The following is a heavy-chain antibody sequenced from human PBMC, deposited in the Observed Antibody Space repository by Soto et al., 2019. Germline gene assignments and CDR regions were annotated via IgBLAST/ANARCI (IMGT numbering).Heavy chain of an antibody. CDR2: ISGSGDTS. CDR3: AKDRIALAGNGFGYYFDY. D-gene: IGHD6-19*01. CDR1: GFTFSNYA. J-gene: IGHJ4*02. V-gene: IGHV3-23*01. Sequence: PGGSLRLSCAASGFTFSNYATTWVRQAPGKGLQWVSIISGSGDTSYYADSVKGRFTISRDNSRNTLFLQMNSLRAEDTAMYYCAKDRIALAGNGFGYYFDYWGQGTLVTVSS.